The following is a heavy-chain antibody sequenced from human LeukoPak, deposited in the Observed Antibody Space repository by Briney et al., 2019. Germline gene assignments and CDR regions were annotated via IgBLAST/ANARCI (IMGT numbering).Heavy chain of an antibody. D-gene: IGHD3-22*01. Sequence: SETLSLTCAVSGGSFIGYYWNWIRQPPGKGLEWIGEINHSGRTYYNASLKSRVTISVDTSKKQISLNLSSVTAADTAVYYCARSYDSSGYYYDHALDIWGQGTTVSVSS. J-gene: IGHJ3*02. V-gene: IGHV4-34*01. CDR1: GGSFIGYY. CDR2: INHSGRT. CDR3: ARSYDSSGYYYDHALDI.